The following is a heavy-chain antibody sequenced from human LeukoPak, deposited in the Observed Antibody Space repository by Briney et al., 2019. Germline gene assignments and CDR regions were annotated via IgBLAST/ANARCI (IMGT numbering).Heavy chain of an antibody. CDR2: IKQDGSEK. V-gene: IGHV3-7*01. CDR3: ARAWWELSADY. J-gene: IGHJ4*02. CDR1: GFTISSDW. D-gene: IGHD1-26*01. Sequence: PGGSLRLSCAASGFTISSDWISWVRQAPGKGLEWVANIKQDGSEKYYVDSVKGRFTISRDNAKNSLYLQMNSLRAEDTAVYYCARAWWELSADYWGQGTLVTVSS.